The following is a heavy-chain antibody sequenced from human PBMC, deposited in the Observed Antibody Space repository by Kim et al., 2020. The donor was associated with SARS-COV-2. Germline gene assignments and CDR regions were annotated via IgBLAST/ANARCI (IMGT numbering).Heavy chain of an antibody. CDR3: ARDFYVWGSYRWFNPLDY. J-gene: IGHJ4*02. Sequence: GGSLRLSCAASGFTFSSYGMHWVRQAPGKGLEWVAVIWYDGSNKYYADSVKGRFTISRDNSKNTLYLQMNSLRAEDTAVYYCARDFYVWGSYRWFNPLDYWGQGTLVTVSS. V-gene: IGHV3-33*01. D-gene: IGHD3-16*02. CDR1: GFTFSSYG. CDR2: IWYDGSNK.